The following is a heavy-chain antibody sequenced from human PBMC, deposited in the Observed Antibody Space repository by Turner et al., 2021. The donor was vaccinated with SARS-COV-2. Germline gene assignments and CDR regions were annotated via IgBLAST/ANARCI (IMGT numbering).Heavy chain of an antibody. V-gene: IGHV1-18*04. D-gene: IGHD2-2*01. CDR3: ARDRPSAATFLNFDY. CDR1: GYTFTSYG. Sequence: QVQLVQSGAEVKKPGASVKVSCKASGYTFTSYGISRVRQAPGQGLEWMVWISAYNGNTNYAQKLQGRVTMTTDTPTSTAYMELRSLRTDDTAVYYCARDRPSAATFLNFDYWGQGTLVTVSS. CDR2: ISAYNGNT. J-gene: IGHJ4*02.